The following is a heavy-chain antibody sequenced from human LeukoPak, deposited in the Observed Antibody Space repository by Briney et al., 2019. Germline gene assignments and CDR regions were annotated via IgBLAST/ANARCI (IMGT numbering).Heavy chain of an antibody. CDR2: IKQDGSEK. V-gene: IGHV3-7*04. J-gene: IGHJ3*02. CDR3: ARSGCGSGGGCYNYRNAFDI. D-gene: IGHD2-15*01. CDR1: GFTFSSHW. Sequence: GGSLRLSCAASGFTFSSHWMSWVRQAPGKGLEGVASIKQDGSEKFYADSVKGRFTISRDNVKNSVFLQMNTLRDEDTAVYYCARSGCGSGGGCYNYRNAFDIWGQGTMVTVSS.